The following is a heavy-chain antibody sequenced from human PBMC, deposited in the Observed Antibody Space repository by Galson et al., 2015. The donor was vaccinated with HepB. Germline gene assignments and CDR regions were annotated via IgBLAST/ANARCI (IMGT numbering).Heavy chain of an antibody. V-gene: IGHV3-23*01. J-gene: IGHJ4*02. D-gene: IGHD1-26*01. CDR3: ANGGAIVRATFEY. CDR2: ISGSGDNT. Sequence: SLRLSCAASGFTFSSSAMSWVRQAPGKGLEWVSAISGSGDNTYYADSVKGRFTISRDNSKNTLYLQMNSLRAEDTAVYYCANGGAIVRATFEYWGQGTLVTVSS. CDR1: GFTFSSSA.